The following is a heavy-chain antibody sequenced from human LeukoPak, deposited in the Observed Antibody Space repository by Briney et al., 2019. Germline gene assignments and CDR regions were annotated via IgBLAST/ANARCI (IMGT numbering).Heavy chain of an antibody. CDR3: RGVRIPFYYYYMDV. V-gene: IGHV4-39*01. CDR2: IYYSGST. D-gene: IGHD1-1*01. J-gene: IGHJ6*03. CDR1: GGSISSSSYY. Sequence: SETLSLTCTVSGGSISSSSYYWGWLRQPPGKGLEWIGSIYYSGSTYYNPSLKSRVTISVDTSKNQFSLKLSSVTAADTAVYYCRGVRIPFYYYYMDVWGKGTTVTISS.